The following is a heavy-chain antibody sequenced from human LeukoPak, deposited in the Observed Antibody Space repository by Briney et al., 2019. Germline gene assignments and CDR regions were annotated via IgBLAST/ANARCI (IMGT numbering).Heavy chain of an antibody. CDR3: ARGYLGSFDY. J-gene: IGHJ4*02. CDR1: GFTFSSYP. Sequence: PGGSLRLSCAASGFTFSSYPMHWVRQAPGKGLEWVANIKQDGSEKYNVDSVKGRLTISRDNPKNSLYLQMNSLRAEDTAVYYCARGYLGSFDYWGQGTLVTVSS. D-gene: IGHD3-9*01. V-gene: IGHV3-7*05. CDR2: IKQDGSEK.